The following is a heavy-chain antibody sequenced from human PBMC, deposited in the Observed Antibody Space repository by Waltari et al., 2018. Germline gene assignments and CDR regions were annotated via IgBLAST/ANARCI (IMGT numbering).Heavy chain of an antibody. D-gene: IGHD2-2*01. Sequence: QAAGQRLEWMVWIEAGNGNKKYSRKFQGRVTITRDTSASPAYTELSSLRSEDTAVYYCARGPSSLPYFDYWGQGTLVTVSS. CDR3: ARGPSSLPYFDY. CDR2: IEAGNGNK. J-gene: IGHJ4*02. V-gene: IGHV1-3*01.